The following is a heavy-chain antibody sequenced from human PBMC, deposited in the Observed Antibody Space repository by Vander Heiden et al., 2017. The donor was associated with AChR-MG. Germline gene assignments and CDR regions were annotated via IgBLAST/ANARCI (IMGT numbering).Heavy chain of an antibody. CDR2: IYYSGST. CDR1: GGSISSSSYY. CDR3: ARAPYYYDSSGYHFDY. J-gene: IGHJ4*02. V-gene: IGHV4-39*01. D-gene: IGHD3-22*01. Sequence: QLQLQESGPGLVKPSETLSLTCTVSGGSISSSSYYWGWIRQPPGKGLEWIGSIYYSGSTYYNPSLKSRVTISVDTSKNQFSLKLSSVTAADTAVYYCARAPYYYDSSGYHFDYWGQGTLVTVSS.